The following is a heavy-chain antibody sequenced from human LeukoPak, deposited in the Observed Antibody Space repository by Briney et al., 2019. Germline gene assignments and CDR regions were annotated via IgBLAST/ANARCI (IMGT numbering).Heavy chain of an antibody. CDR1: GFTFSSYW. CDR3: ARGGGLDV. D-gene: IGHD3-16*01. Sequence: PGGSLRLSCAASGFTFSSYWMNWARQHPGKGLEWVASINHNGNVNYYVDSVKGRFTISRDNAKNSLYLQMSNLRAEDTAVYFCARGGGLDVWGQGATVTVSS. V-gene: IGHV3-7*03. CDR2: INHNGNVN. J-gene: IGHJ6*02.